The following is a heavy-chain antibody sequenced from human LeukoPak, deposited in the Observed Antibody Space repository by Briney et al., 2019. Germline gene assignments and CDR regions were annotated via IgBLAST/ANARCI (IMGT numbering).Heavy chain of an antibody. J-gene: IGHJ6*02. D-gene: IGHD2-21*02. CDR1: GGSISNYY. CDR2: IYYSGST. Sequence: PSETLSLTCTVSGGSISNYYWSWIRQPPGKGLEWIGSIYYSGSTYYNPSLKSRVTISVDTSKNQFSLKLSSVTAADTAVYYCARDQVVVTAIPYYYGMDVWGQGTTVTVSS. CDR3: ARDQVVVTAIPYYYGMDV. V-gene: IGHV4-59*12.